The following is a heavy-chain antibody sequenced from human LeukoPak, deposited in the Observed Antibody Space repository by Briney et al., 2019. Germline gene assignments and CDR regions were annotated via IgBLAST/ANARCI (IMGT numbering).Heavy chain of an antibody. CDR2: IYHSGST. Sequence: SETLSLTCTVSGYSISSGSYWGWIRQPPGKGLEWIASIYHSGSTYYNPSLKSRVTISVDTSKNQFSLKLSSVAAADTAVYYCARVRLTKLYYFDYWGQGTLVTVSS. V-gene: IGHV4-38-2*02. CDR1: GYSISSGSY. CDR3: ARVRLTKLYYFDY. D-gene: IGHD5-12*01. J-gene: IGHJ4*02.